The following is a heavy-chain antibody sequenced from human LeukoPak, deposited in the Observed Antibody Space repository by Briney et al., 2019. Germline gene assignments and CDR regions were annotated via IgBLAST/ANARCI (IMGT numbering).Heavy chain of an antibody. Sequence: SGPTLFKPTRTLTLTCTFSGFSLNTGDVGVGWIRQPPGKALEWLSLISRDDDQRYSPSLKNRLTITNDTSKNQVVLTMTNMDPVDTATYYCAHTGSPHGDDWFDPWGQGTLVTVSS. CDR2: ISRDDDQ. CDR1: GFSLNTGDVG. V-gene: IGHV2-5*02. J-gene: IGHJ5*02. CDR3: AHTGSPHGDDWFDP. D-gene: IGHD7-27*01.